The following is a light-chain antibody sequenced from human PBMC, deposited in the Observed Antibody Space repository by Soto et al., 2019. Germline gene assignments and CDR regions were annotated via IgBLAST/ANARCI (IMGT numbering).Light chain of an antibody. CDR3: QQSYSTPWT. CDR1: QSISSY. Sequence: DIQMTQSPSSVSASVGDRVTITCGASQSISSYLNWYQQKPGKAPQLLIYGASRLQSGVPSRFSGSGSGTDFTLTISTLQPEDSATYYCQQSYSTPWTFGQGTKVDI. CDR2: GAS. J-gene: IGKJ1*01. V-gene: IGKV1-39*01.